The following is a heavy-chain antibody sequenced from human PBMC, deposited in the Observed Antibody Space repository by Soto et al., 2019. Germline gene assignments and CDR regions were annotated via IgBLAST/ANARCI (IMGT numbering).Heavy chain of an antibody. V-gene: IGHV4-39*02. D-gene: IGHD4-17*01. CDR1: GGSISSSSYY. Sequence: PSETLSLTCTVSGGSISSSSYYWGWIRQPPGKGLEWIGSIYYSGSTYYNPSLKSRVTISVDTSKNQFSLKLSSVTAADTAVYYCARDQSAVYGDYFDYWGQGTLVTVSS. CDR3: ARDQSAVYGDYFDY. CDR2: IYYSGST. J-gene: IGHJ4*02.